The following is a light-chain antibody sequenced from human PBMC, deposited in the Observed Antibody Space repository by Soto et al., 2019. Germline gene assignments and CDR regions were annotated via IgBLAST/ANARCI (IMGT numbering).Light chain of an antibody. V-gene: IGLV1-40*01. CDR2: GNT. Sequence: QSVLTQPPSVSGAPGQRVTISCTGSSSNIGAGYDVQWYQQLPGADPRLLIFGNTNRPSGVPDRFSGSRSGTSASLAISGLQAEDEADYYCQSYGISLSVSVVFGGGTQLTVL. CDR1: SSNIGAGYD. J-gene: IGLJ2*01. CDR3: QSYGISLSVSVV.